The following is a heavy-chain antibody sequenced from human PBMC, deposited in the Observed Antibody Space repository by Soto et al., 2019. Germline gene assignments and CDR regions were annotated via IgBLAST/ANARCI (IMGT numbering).Heavy chain of an antibody. V-gene: IGHV4-39*01. D-gene: IGHD5-12*01. CDR1: CVPITSRRYY. CDR3: TRQKSSGYYPSWFDP. J-gene: IGHJ5*02. Sequence: SETLSLLRTVSCVPITSRRYYWGRLGQPPGTGLEWIGRLYYSGSTYYNPSLTSRVTISVDKSNNQFCLKLSSVTAADTAVYYCTRQKSSGYYPSWFDPWGQGTLVTVSS. CDR2: LYYSGST.